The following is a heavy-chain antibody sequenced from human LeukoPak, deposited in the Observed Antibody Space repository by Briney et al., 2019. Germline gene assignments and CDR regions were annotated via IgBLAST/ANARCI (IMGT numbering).Heavy chain of an antibody. J-gene: IGHJ5*02. CDR1: GYTFTNYA. D-gene: IGHD2-2*01. CDR3: ARTLFGDQYQLLHNWFDP. CDR2: LNTDTGNT. V-gene: IGHV7-4-1*02. Sequence: ASVKVSCKASGYTFTNYAMNWVRQAPGQGLEWMGWLNTDTGNTTYAQGFTRRLVFSLDTSASTAYLQISSLRAEDTAVYYCARTLFGDQYQLLHNWFDPWGQGTLVTVSS.